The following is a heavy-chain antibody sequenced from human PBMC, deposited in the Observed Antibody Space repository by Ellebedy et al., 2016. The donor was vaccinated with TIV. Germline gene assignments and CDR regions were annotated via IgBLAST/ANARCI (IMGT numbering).Heavy chain of an antibody. D-gene: IGHD2-2*02. J-gene: IGHJ4*02. CDR1: GFTFRSYA. Sequence: ESLKISCAASGFTFRSYAMSWVRQAPGKGLEWVSDITGSGVDTYYADSVKGRFTISRDNSKNTLYLHMNILRAEDTAVYSCAKGYMRPFDYWGQGTLVTVSS. CDR2: ITGSGVDT. CDR3: AKGYMRPFDY. V-gene: IGHV3-23*01.